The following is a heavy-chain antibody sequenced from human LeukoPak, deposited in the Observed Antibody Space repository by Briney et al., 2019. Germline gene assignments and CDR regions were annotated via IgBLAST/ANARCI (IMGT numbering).Heavy chain of an antibody. CDR1: GGFFSGYY. V-gene: IGHV4-34*01. J-gene: IGHJ6*03. D-gene: IGHD3-3*01. Sequence: PSGTLSLTCAVYGGFFSGYYWSWIRQPPGKGLEWIGEINHSGSTNYNPSLKSRVTISVDTSKNQFSLKLSSVTAADTAVYYCARARVEWLMDSYYYYKDVWGKGTTVTVAS. CDR3: ARARVEWLMDSYYYYKDV. CDR2: INHSGST.